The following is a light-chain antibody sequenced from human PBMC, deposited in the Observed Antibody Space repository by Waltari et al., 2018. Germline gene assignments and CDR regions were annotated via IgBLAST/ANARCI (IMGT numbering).Light chain of an antibody. Sequence: DIQMNQFPSPPSASVGDRSTITCQASQNVSKYLNWYQQQPGKAPKLLIYTTSNLQSGVPSRFSGSGSGTDFTLTISSLQLEDLATYYCQQSYNTPLSFGGGTKVEIK. V-gene: IGKV1-39*01. CDR3: QQSYNTPLS. CDR2: TTS. J-gene: IGKJ4*01. CDR1: QNVSKY.